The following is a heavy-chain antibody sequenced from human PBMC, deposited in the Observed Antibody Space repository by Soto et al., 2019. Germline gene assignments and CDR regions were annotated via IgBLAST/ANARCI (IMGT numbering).Heavy chain of an antibody. Sequence: EVQLLESGGGLVQPGGSLRLSCAGSGFTFINYAMNWVRQAPGKGLEWVSAISGGGDTTFFADSVRGRFTLSRDNSNNTVTLQMNSLGVDDTAVYYCARKVPGSTSRPNYWYFDLWGRGTLVTVSS. CDR1: GFTFINYA. D-gene: IGHD3-10*01. CDR3: ARKVPGSTSRPNYWYFDL. CDR2: ISGGGDTT. V-gene: IGHV3-23*01. J-gene: IGHJ2*01.